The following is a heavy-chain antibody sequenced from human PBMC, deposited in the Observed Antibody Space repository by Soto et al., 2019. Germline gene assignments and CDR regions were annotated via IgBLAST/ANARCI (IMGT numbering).Heavy chain of an antibody. CDR2: IYWNDDK. CDR1: GFSLSTSGVG. CDR3: AHGVTVGGVKSFDC. Sequence: SGPTLVNPTQTLTLTCTFSGFSLSTSGVGVGWIRQPPGKALEWLALIYWNDDKRYSPSLKSRLTITKDTSKNQVVLTMTNMDPVDTATYYCAHGVTVGGVKSFDCWGQVTLVTVCS. D-gene: IGHD3-16*01. J-gene: IGHJ4*02. V-gene: IGHV2-5*01.